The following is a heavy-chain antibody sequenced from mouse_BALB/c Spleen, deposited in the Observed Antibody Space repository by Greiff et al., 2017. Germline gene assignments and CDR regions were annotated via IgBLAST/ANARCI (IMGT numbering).Heavy chain of an antibody. CDR1: GFTFSSFG. CDR2: ISSGSSTI. Sequence: EVHLVESGGGLVQPGGSRKLSCAASGFTFSSFGMHWVRQAPEKGLEWVAYISSGSSTIYYADTVKGRFTITRDNPKNTLFLQMTSLRSEDTAMYYCAHSSGPFAYWGQGTLVTVSA. CDR3: AHSSGPFAY. J-gene: IGHJ3*01. D-gene: IGHD3-1*01. V-gene: IGHV5-17*02.